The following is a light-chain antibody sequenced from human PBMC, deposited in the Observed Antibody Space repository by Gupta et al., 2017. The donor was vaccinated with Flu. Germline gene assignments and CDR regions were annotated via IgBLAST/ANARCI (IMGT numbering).Light chain of an antibody. J-gene: IGKJ1*01. CDR1: QSISSW. CDR3: QQENSYHRT. V-gene: IGKV1-5*03. CDR2: KAS. Sequence: DIQMTQSPSTLSASVGDRVTITCRASQSISSWLAWYQQKPGKAPKLLIYKASSLESGVPSRFSGSGSGTEFTLTISSLQPDDFATYYCQQENSYHRTFGQGTKVEIK.